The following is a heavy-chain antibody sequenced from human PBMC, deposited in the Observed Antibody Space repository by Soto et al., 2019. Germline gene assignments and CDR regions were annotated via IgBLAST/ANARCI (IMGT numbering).Heavy chain of an antibody. V-gene: IGHV1-18*04. Sequence: ASVRGSCKACCYTISTYGINWVRQPPRQHLEWLGWISPRNGNTNYAQSVQGRVNLTTDASTGTAYLELKNLRSDDTAVYYCARVHVFPRAVFAFWAQGTLVPVSS. J-gene: IGHJ1*01. CDR3: ARVHVFPRAVFAF. D-gene: IGHD1-20*01. CDR1: CYTISTYG. CDR2: ISPRNGNT.